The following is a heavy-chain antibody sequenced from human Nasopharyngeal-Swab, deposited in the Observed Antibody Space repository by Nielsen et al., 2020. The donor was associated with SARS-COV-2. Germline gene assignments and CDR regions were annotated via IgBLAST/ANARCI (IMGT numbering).Heavy chain of an antibody. Sequence: GESLKISCTASGFTLRTYVMYWVRQAPGMGLEWVASISYDGNYKSYADSVKSRFTISRDDSENTLYLQMNSLKTEDTAVYYCAAGSDYWGQGTLVTVSS. D-gene: IGHD2-15*01. CDR3: AAGSDY. J-gene: IGHJ4*02. CDR2: ISYDGNYK. V-gene: IGHV3-30-3*01. CDR1: GFTLRTYV.